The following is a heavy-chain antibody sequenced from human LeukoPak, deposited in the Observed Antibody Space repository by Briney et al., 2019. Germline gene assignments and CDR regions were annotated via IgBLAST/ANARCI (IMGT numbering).Heavy chain of an antibody. V-gene: IGHV1-3*04. CDR3: ATRSASSYGGVFDF. J-gene: IGHJ4*02. Sequence: ASVKVSCKASGNTFTHYAMHWVRQAPGQSLEWMGWINTGNGNTKYSQKFQGRVTLTRDTSANTAYMEVTSLRSEDTAVYYCATRSASSYGGVFDFWGQGSLVIVSS. D-gene: IGHD3-16*01. CDR1: GNTFTHYA. CDR2: INTGNGNT.